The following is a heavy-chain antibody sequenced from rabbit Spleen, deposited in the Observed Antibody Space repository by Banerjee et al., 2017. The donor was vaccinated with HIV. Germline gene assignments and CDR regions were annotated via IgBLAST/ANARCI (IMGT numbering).Heavy chain of an antibody. D-gene: IGHD2-1*01. CDR3: ARKDVGDPDTYGSYFNL. V-gene: IGHV1S40*01. J-gene: IGHJ4*01. CDR2: IYTSSSGST. CDR1: GFSFSSSYY. Sequence: QSLEESGGGLVKPGASLTLTCTASGFSFSSSYYMCWVRQAPGKGLEWIACIYTSSSGSTYYASWAKGRFTISKTSSTTVTLQLNSLTAADTATYFCARKDVGDPDTYGSYFNLWGPGTLVTVS.